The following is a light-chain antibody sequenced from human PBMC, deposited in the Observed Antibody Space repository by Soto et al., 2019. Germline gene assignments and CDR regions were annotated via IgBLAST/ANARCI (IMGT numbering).Light chain of an antibody. Sequence: DIQMTQSPSSLSAAVGDRVTIAFPSSQSISSYLNWYQLKPGKAPKLLIYAASSLQSGVPSRFSGSGSGTVFTLTISSLQPEDFAIYYCQQSFNTPWTFGQGTKVDIK. CDR2: AAS. J-gene: IGKJ1*01. V-gene: IGKV1-39*01. CDR3: QQSFNTPWT. CDR1: QSISSY.